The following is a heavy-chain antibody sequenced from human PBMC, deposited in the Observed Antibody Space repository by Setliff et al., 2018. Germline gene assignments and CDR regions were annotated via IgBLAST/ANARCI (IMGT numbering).Heavy chain of an antibody. CDR3: ARMSTSGPHYDY. CDR2: ISYDATKK. J-gene: IGHJ4*02. D-gene: IGHD2-8*02. Sequence: PGGSLRLSCAASGFNFGAYVMHWVRQAPGKGLKWVALISYDATKKYYADILEGRFAISRDNSRNTMYLQMNSLRSDDTAVYYCARMSTSGPHYDYWGQGTLVTVPQ. V-gene: IGHV3-30*03. CDR1: GFNFGAYV.